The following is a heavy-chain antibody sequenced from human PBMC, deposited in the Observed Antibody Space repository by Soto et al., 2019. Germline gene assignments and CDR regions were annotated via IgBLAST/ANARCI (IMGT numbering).Heavy chain of an antibody. Sequence: GGSLRLSCVASGFTFSSYEMNWVRQAPGKGLDGVAHISSGGSGSTIYYADSVKGRFTISRDNAKNSLFLQMNSLRAEDTAVYHCARMGGXGFCSSTSCSASNWFDPWGQGTLVTVSS. CDR1: GFTFSSYE. J-gene: IGHJ5*02. D-gene: IGHD2-2*01. CDR3: ARMGGXGFCSSTSCSASNWFDP. V-gene: IGHV3-48*03. CDR2: ISSGGSGSTI.